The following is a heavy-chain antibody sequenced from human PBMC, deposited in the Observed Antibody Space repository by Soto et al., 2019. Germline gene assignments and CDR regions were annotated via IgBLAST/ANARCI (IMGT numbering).Heavy chain of an antibody. J-gene: IGHJ3*02. CDR2: IYHSGST. CDR3: ARGHYYYDSSGRDDAFDI. V-gene: IGHV4-4*02. Sequence: QVQLQESGPGLVKPSGTLSLTCAVSGGSISSSNWWSWVRQPPGKGLEWIGEIYHSGSTNYNPSRKSRVTISVDKSKNQFSLKMSSVSAADTAVYYCARGHYYYDSSGRDDAFDIWGQGTMVTVSS. CDR1: GGSISSSNW. D-gene: IGHD3-22*01.